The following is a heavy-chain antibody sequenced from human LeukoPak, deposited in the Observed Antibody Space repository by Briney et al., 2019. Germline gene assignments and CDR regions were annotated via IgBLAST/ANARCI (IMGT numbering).Heavy chain of an antibody. CDR1: GFTFSSYS. D-gene: IGHD6-19*01. V-gene: IGHV3-21*01. J-gene: IGHJ3*02. Sequence: GGSLRLSCAASGFTFSSYSMNWVRLAPGKGLEWVSSISSSSSYIYYADSVKGRFTISRDNAKNSLYLQMNSLRAEDTAVYYCARDLIAVAGRDAFDIWGQGTMVTVSS. CDR2: ISSSSSYI. CDR3: ARDLIAVAGRDAFDI.